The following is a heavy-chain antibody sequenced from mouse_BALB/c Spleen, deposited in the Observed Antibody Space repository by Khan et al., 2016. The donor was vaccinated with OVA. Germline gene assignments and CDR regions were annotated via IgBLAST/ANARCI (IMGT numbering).Heavy chain of an antibody. CDR2: IISTGYT. Sequence: EVQLQESGPSLVKPSQTLSLTCSVTGDSITTGYWNWIRKFPGNKLEYMGYIISTGYTYYNPSLKSRISITRHTSNNQYYLQLNSVTDEDTATYXCAISTYRYAFFYWGQGTLVTVSA. CDR1: GDSITTGY. J-gene: IGHJ3*01. CDR3: AISTYRYAFFY. D-gene: IGHD2-14*01. V-gene: IGHV3-8*02.